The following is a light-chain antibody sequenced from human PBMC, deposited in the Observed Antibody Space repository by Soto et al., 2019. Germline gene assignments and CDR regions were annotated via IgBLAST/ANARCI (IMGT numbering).Light chain of an antibody. V-gene: IGKV3-20*01. Sequence: EIVLTQSPGTLSLSPGERATLSCRASQSVSSSYLAWNQQKPGQAPRLLIYGASSRATGIPDRFSGSGSGTAFPLTISRLEPEDFAVYYCQQYGSSPYTFGQGTKLEIQ. J-gene: IGKJ2*01. CDR1: QSVSSSY. CDR3: QQYGSSPYT. CDR2: GAS.